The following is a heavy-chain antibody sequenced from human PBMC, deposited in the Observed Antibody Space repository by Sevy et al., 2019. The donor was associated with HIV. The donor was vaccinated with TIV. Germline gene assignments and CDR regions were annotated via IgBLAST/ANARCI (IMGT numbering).Heavy chain of an antibody. V-gene: IGHV3-23*01. J-gene: IGHJ4*02. Sequence: GGSRRLSCVASGFNFNIYSMSWVRQAPGKGLEWVSTLSFGCGRIKHADSVQGRFTMSRDDSKKTVYLEMNSLRAEDTAVYYCAREGCTRPHDHWGQGTLVTVSS. CDR3: AREGCTRPHDH. D-gene: IGHD2-8*01. CDR2: LSFGCGRI. CDR1: GFNFNIYS.